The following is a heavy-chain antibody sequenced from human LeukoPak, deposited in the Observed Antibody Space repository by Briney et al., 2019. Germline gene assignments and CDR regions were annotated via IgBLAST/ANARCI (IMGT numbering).Heavy chain of an antibody. V-gene: IGHV1-2*02. CDR1: GYTFTGYF. CDR2: INPNSGGT. D-gene: IGHD3-22*01. J-gene: IGHJ5*02. Sequence: VASVKVSCKASGYTFTGYFIHWVRQAPGQGLEWMGWINPNSGGTNYAQKFQGRVTMTRDTSISTAYMELSRLRSDDTAVYYCAREGRYYDSSGYPTKNTNWFDPWGQGTLVTVSS. CDR3: AREGRYYDSSGYPTKNTNWFDP.